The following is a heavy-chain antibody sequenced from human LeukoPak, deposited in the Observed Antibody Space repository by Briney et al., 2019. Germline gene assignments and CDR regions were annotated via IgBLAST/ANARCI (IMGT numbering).Heavy chain of an antibody. Sequence: GGSLRLSCAASGFSVSTSYMSWVRQAPGKGLEWVSVIYSGGNTYYADSVKGRFTISRDNSKNTLYLQMNSLRAEDTAVYYCAIYYYDSSGYHYWGQGTLVTVSS. CDR3: AIYYYDSSGYHY. CDR2: IYSGGNT. J-gene: IGHJ4*02. D-gene: IGHD3-22*01. CDR1: GFSVSTSY. V-gene: IGHV3-53*01.